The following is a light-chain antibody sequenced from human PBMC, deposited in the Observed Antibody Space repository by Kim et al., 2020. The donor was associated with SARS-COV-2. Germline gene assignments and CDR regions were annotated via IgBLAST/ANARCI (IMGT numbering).Light chain of an antibody. CDR2: EVS. J-gene: IGLJ2*01. CDR3: SSYRSDTTVI. V-gene: IGLV2-18*02. Sequence: GQSVTVSCTGTRGDIGSYDRVSWFRQSPGTAPKLIMSEVSKRPSGVPDRFSGSKSGSTASLTISGLQAEDEADYYCSSYRSDTTVIFGGGTKLTVL. CDR1: RGDIGSYDR.